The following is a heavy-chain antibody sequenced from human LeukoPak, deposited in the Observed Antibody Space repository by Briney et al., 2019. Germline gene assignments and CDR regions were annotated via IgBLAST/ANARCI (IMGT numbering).Heavy chain of an antibody. CDR2: INPNSGDT. J-gene: IGHJ4*02. V-gene: IGHV1-2*06. D-gene: IGHD4-23*01. CDR1: GYTFTGYH. Sequence: ASVKVSCKASGYTFTGYHMHWVRQAPGQGLEWMGRINPNSGDTNYAQKFQGRVTMTRDTSTSTVYMELSSLRSEDTAVYYCARPTDDYGGNSFDYWGQGTLVTVSS. CDR3: ARPTDDYGGNSFDY.